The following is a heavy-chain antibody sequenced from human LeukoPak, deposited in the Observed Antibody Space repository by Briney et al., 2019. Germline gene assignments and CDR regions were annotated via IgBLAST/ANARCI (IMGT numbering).Heavy chain of an antibody. J-gene: IGHJ4*02. D-gene: IGHD3-10*01. CDR1: GFTFSSYA. CDR3: ARDRAYYGSGNRGDY. V-gene: IGHV3-23*01. CDR2: ISGSGGST. Sequence: GGSLRLSCAASGFTFSSYAMSWVCQAPGKGLEWVSAISGSGGSTYYADSVKGRFTISRDNSKNTLYLQMNSLRAEDTAVYYCARDRAYYGSGNRGDYWGQGTLVTVSS.